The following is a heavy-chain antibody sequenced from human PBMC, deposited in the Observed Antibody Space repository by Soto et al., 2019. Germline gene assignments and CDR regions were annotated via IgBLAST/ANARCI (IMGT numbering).Heavy chain of an antibody. CDR2: IWYDGSNK. J-gene: IGHJ6*02. Sequence: PGGSLRLSCAASGFTFSSYGMHWVRQAPGKGPEWVAVIWYDGSNKYYADSVKGRFTISRDNSKNTLYLQMNSLRAEDTAVYYCARDYYDCWSGYYHYYYGMDVWGQGTTVTVSS. V-gene: IGHV3-33*01. D-gene: IGHD3-3*01. CDR1: GFTFSSYG. CDR3: ARDYYDCWSGYYHYYYGMDV.